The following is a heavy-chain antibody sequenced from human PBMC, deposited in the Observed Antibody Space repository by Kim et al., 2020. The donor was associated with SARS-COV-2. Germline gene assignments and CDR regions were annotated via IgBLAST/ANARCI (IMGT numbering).Heavy chain of an antibody. Sequence: SETLSLTCTVSGGSISSSSYYWGWIRQPPGKGLEWIGSIYYSGSTYYNPSLKSRVTISVDTSKNQFSLKLSSVTAADTAVYYCARHDRRPSSSSGLGWFDPWGQGTLVTVSS. CDR1: GGSISSSSYY. J-gene: IGHJ5*02. V-gene: IGHV4-39*01. D-gene: IGHD6-6*01. CDR2: IYYSGST. CDR3: ARHDRRPSSSSGLGWFDP.